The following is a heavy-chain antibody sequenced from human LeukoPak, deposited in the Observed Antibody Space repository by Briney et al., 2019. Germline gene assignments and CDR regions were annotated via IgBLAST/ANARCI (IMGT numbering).Heavy chain of an antibody. CDR3: ARDSQQQLDNWFDP. J-gene: IGHJ5*02. CDR2: IYTSGST. Sequence: PSETLSLTCTVSGGSISSYYWSWIRQPAGKGLEWIGRIYTSGSTNYNPSLKSRVTMSVDTSKNQFSLKLSSVTAADTAVYYCARDSQQQLDNWFDPWGQGTLVTVSS. D-gene: IGHD6-13*01. V-gene: IGHV4-4*07. CDR1: GGSISSYY.